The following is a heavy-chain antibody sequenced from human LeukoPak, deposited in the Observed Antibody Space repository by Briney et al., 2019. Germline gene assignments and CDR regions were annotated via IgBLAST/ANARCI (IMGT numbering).Heavy chain of an antibody. J-gene: IGHJ5*02. CDR3: ARQSRGASYNWFDP. CDR2: IYYSGST. Sequence: PETLSLTCTVSGGSIGSSSYYWGWIRQPPGKGLEWIGSIYYSGSTYYNPSLNSRVTISVNTSNTQFFQMIGSRADATTAVYYCARQSRGASYNWFDPWGQGTLVTVSS. CDR1: GGSIGSSSYY. V-gene: IGHV4-39*01. D-gene: IGHD3-10*01.